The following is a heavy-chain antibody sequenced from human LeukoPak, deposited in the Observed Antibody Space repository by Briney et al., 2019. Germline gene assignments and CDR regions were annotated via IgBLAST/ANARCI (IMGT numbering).Heavy chain of an antibody. CDR1: GFTFSVYG. D-gene: IGHD1-26*01. J-gene: IGHJ4*02. V-gene: IGHV3-7*01. CDR2: IKQDGSES. Sequence: GGSLRLSCAAAGFTFSVYGMTWVRQFPGQGLEWVANIKQDGSESYYVDSVKGRFTISKDNAKQSLYLDMDSLRVEDTAVYYCARVGAWDLQRVFDHWGQGALVTVSS. CDR3: ARVGAWDLQRVFDH.